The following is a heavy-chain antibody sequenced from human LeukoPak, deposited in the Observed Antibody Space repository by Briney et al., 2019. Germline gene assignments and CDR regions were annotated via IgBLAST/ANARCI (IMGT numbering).Heavy chain of an antibody. V-gene: IGHV6-1*01. CDR2: TYYRSKWYN. CDR1: GDSVSSNSAA. CDR3: ARAPDYYDSSGYSLDFDY. J-gene: IGHJ4*02. Sequence: QTLSLTCAISGDSVSSNSAAWNWIRQSPSRGLEWLGRTYYRSKWYNDYAVSVKSRITINPDTSKNQFSLQLNSVTPEDTAVYYCARAPDYYDSSGYSLDFDYWGQGTLVTVSS. D-gene: IGHD3-22*01.